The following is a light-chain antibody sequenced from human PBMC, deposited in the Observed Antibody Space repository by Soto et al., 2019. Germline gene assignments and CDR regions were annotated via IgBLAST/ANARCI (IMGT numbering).Light chain of an antibody. V-gene: IGKV3-11*01. CDR1: QSVSSY. Sequence: EIVLTQSPCTLSLSPVERATLSCMASQSVSSYLAWYQQKPGQAPRLLIYDASNRATGIPARFSGSGSGTDITLTTNSLEPEDSAVYYRQQRSNWPSITCGQGTRRENK. CDR2: DAS. CDR3: QQRSNWPSIT. J-gene: IGKJ5*01.